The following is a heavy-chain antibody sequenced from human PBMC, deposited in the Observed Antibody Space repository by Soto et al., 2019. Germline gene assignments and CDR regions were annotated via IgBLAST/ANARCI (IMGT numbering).Heavy chain of an antibody. J-gene: IGHJ4*02. CDR1: GGTSTRYA. D-gene: IGHD3-3*01. CDR2: IVPMFGTS. V-gene: IGHV1-69*06. Sequence: QERLVQSGAEVRKPGSSVKVSCKVTGGTSTRYAINWVRQAPGQGLAWMGGIVPMFGTSKYAKKFQGRVTITAATSANIAYMELRSLRSEDTAVYYCNSGSEYGFWGGYLWGQGTLVSVSS. CDR3: NSGSEYGFWGGYL.